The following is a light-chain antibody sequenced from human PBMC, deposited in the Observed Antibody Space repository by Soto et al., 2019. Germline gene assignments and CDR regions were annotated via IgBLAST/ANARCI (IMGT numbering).Light chain of an antibody. V-gene: IGLV2-11*01. CDR2: TVN. J-gene: IGLJ1*01. CDR3: CSYASSATYV. CDR1: SSDVGIYDY. Sequence: QSVLIQSPSVSGSPGQSVTISCTGTSSDVGIYDYVSGYQQHPGTVPKPMIYTVNTQPSGVTDRLSGSKSSNTASMTISGLQAEDDSDYYCCSYASSATYVFGTGTKVTVL.